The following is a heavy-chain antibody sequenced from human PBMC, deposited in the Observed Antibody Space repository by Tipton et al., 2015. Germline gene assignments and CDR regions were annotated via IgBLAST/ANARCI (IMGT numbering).Heavy chain of an antibody. CDR2: LYFRGST. CDR3: ARGYSNYWGY. Sequence: TLSLTCTVSGGSISSSSYYWAWIRQPPGKGLEWIGSLYFRGSTYYNPSLKSLVTISVDTSKNQFSLKLSSVTAADTAVYYCARGYSNYWGYWGQGTLVTVSS. J-gene: IGHJ4*02. D-gene: IGHD4-11*01. CDR1: GGSISSSSYY. V-gene: IGHV4-39*07.